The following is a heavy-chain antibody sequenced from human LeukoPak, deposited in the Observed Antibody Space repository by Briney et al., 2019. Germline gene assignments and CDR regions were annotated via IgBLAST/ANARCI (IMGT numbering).Heavy chain of an antibody. CDR2: IYYSGST. CDR1: GGSISSGDYY. V-gene: IGHV4-30-4*01. CDR3: ARYDILTGAVEDY. Sequence: SQTLSLTCTVSGGSISSGDYYWSWIRQPPGKGLEWIGYIYYSGSTYYNPSLKSRVTISVDTSKNQFSLKLSSVTAAGTAVYYCARYDILTGAVEDYWGQGTLVTVSS. D-gene: IGHD3-9*01. J-gene: IGHJ4*02.